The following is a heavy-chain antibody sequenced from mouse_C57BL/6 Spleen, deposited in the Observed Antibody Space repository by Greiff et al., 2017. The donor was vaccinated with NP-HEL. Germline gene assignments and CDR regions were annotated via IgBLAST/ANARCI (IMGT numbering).Heavy chain of an antibody. V-gene: IGHV5-9-1*02. D-gene: IGHD3-2*02. CDR1: GFTFSSYA. CDR3: TRDGAQAKGFYAMDY. J-gene: IGHJ4*01. CDR2: ISSGGDYT. Sequence: EVKLVESGEGLVKPGGSLKLSCAASGFTFSSYAMSWVRQTPEKRLEWVAYISSGGDYTYYADTVKGRFTISRDTARNTLYLQLSSLKSEDTAMYYCTRDGAQAKGFYAMDYWGQGTSVTVSS.